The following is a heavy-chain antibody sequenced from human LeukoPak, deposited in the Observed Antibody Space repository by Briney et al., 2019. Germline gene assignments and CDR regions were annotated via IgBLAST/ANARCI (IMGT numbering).Heavy chain of an antibody. D-gene: IGHD2-21*02. J-gene: IGHJ4*02. Sequence: ASVKVSCKAAGYTFTGYYMHWVRQAPGQGLEWMGWINLNSGATNYPQKFQGRVTMTRDTSISTAYMELSGLRSDDTAVYYCARDETSHIVVVTAFDFWGQGTLVTVSS. CDR2: INLNSGAT. CDR3: ARDETSHIVVVTAFDF. V-gene: IGHV1-2*02. CDR1: GYTFTGYY.